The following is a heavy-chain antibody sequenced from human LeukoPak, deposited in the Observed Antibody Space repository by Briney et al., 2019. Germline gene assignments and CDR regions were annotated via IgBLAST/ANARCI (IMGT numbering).Heavy chain of an antibody. Sequence: GGSLRLSCAASGFTFSSHSMNWVRQAAGKGLEWVSSISSSSRYIYYAGSVKGRFTISRTNAKTSLSPQMNSLSPEDTAVYYCARVGSGSYTVDYWGQGTLVTVSS. J-gene: IGHJ4*02. D-gene: IGHD3-10*01. CDR1: GFTFSSHS. V-gene: IGHV3-21*01. CDR2: ISSSSRYI. CDR3: ARVGSGSYTVDY.